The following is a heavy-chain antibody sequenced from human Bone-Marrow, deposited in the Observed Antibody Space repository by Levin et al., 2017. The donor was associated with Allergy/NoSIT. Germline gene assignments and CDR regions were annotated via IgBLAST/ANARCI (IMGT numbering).Heavy chain of an antibody. Sequence: GGSLRLSCAASGFAFSDYTLHWVRQAPGKGLEWVAVISYEGSNKNYADSVKGRFTISSDNSKNTVHLQMDRLTTEDTAIYYCVRGGTFAMIVVVITDAFDIWGQGTMVTVSS. CDR2: ISYEGSNK. J-gene: IGHJ3*02. D-gene: IGHD3-22*01. V-gene: IGHV3-30-3*01. CDR1: GFAFSDYT. CDR3: VRGGTFAMIVVVITDAFDI.